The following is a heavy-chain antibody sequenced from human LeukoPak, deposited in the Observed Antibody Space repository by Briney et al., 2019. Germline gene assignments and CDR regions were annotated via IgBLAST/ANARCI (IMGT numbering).Heavy chain of an antibody. CDR1: GFIFDDYG. CDR2: ISWNSGSI. J-gene: IGHJ4*02. Sequence: GGSLRLSCAASGFIFDDYGMHWARQAPGKGLEWVSGISWNSGSIDYADSVKGRFTISRDNAKKSLFLQMNSLRTEDTAFYYCAKAEGFFGGYYDHWGQGTLATVSS. D-gene: IGHD4-23*01. CDR3: AKAEGFFGGYYDH. V-gene: IGHV3-9*01.